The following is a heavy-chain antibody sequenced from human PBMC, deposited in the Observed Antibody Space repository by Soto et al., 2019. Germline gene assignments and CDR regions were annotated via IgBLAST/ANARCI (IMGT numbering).Heavy chain of an antibody. Sequence: SVKVSCKAPGGNFSSNGIRWVRQAPGQGLEFMGGIIPTLGTTNYAHKFRGRVTITADESTGTAYMELSSLRSDDTAVYYCAGASDSTWYNWLDPWGQGTLVTVSS. CDR3: AGASDSTWYNWLDP. D-gene: IGHD5-18*01. J-gene: IGHJ5*02. CDR1: GGNFSSNG. CDR2: IIPTLGTT. V-gene: IGHV1-69*13.